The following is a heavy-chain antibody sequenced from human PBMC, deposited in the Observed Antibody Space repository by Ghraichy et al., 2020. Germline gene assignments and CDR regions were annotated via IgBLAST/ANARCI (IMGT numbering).Heavy chain of an antibody. J-gene: IGHJ3*02. D-gene: IGHD1-7*01. Sequence: SETLSLTCALYGGSFSNYYWTWIRQPPGKGLEWIGEINQSGSTSYSPSLKSRVVISIDTSKNQFSLTVNSVTAADTAVYYCASLSNWNYSFNIWGQGTMVTVSS. CDR3: ASLSNWNYSFNI. CDR2: INQSGST. CDR1: GGSFSNYY. V-gene: IGHV4-34*01.